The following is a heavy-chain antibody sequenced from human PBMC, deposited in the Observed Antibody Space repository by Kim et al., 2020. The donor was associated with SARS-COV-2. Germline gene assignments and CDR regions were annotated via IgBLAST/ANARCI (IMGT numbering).Heavy chain of an antibody. CDR3: AKDEYCSGGSCYSPWFDP. V-gene: IGHV3-23*01. J-gene: IGHJ5*02. D-gene: IGHD2-15*01. Sequence: KGRFTIARDNSKNTLYLQMNSLRAEDTAVYYCAKDEYCSGGSCYSPWFDPWGQGTLVTVSS.